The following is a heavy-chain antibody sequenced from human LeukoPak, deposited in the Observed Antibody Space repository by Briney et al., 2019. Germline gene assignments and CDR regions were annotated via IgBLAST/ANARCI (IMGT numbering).Heavy chain of an antibody. J-gene: IGHJ5*02. D-gene: IGHD2-2*01. CDR2: ISAYNGNT. V-gene: IGHV1-18*01. CDR3: AGSYIGYCSSTSCLNWFDP. CDR1: GYTFTSYG. Sequence: GASVKVSCKASGYTFTSYGISWVRQAPGQGLEWMGWISAYNGNTNYAQKLQGRDTMTTDTSTSTAYMELRSLRSDDTAVYYCAGSYIGYCSSTSCLNWFDPWGQGTLVTVSS.